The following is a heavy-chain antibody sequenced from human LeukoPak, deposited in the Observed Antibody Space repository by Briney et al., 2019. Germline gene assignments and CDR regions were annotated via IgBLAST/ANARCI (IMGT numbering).Heavy chain of an antibody. CDR1: GGSFSGYY. CDR3: ARRGYSGSRNYYYYYMDV. CDR2: INHGGST. V-gene: IGHV4-34*01. Sequence: SETLSLTCAVYGGSFSGYYWGWIRQPPGKGLEWLGEINHGGSTNYNPSLKSQVTISVDTSKNQFSLKLSSVTAADTAVYYCARRGYSGSRNYYYYYMDVWGKGTTVTVSS. J-gene: IGHJ6*03. D-gene: IGHD1-26*01.